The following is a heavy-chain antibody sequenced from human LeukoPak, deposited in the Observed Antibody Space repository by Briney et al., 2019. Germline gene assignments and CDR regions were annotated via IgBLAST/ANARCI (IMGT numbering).Heavy chain of an antibody. V-gene: IGHV3-23*01. CDR3: AKDPGRRNLFDP. J-gene: IGHJ5*02. CDR2: ISGSGGST. Sequence: GGSLRLSCAASGFTFSSYAVSWVRQAPGKGLEWVSAISGSGGSTYYADSVKGRFTISRDNSKNTLYLQMNSRRAEDTAVYYCAKDPGRRNLFDPWGQGTLVTVSS. CDR1: GFTFSSYA.